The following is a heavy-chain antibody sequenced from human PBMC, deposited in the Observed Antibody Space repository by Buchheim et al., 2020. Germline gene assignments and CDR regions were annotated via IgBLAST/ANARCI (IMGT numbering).Heavy chain of an antibody. CDR2: IYYSGST. CDR3: AGAYYCGGDCYSFDY. Sequence: QVQLQESGPGVVKPSETLSLTCTVSGVSISSYYWSWIRQSPGKGLEWIRYIYYSGSTKYNPSLKSRVTISVDTSKNQFSLKLTSVTAADTAVYYCAGAYYCGGDCYSFDYWGQGAL. D-gene: IGHD2-21*02. J-gene: IGHJ4*02. CDR1: GVSISSYY. V-gene: IGHV4-59*01.